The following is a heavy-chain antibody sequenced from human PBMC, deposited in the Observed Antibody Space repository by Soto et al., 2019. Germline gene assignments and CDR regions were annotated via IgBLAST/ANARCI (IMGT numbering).Heavy chain of an antibody. CDR1: GFTFGDYA. V-gene: IGHV3-49*04. D-gene: IGHD1-1*01. Sequence: GGSLRLSCTASGFTFGDYAMSWVRQAPGKGLEWVGFIRSKAYGGTTEYAASVKGRFTISRDDSKSIAYLQMNSLKTEDTAVYYCTRDRNWXQLRLAVYYYYYALAVWGHGPTVTDSS. J-gene: IGHJ6*02. CDR3: TRDRNWXQLRLAVYYYYYALAV. CDR2: IRSKAYGGTT.